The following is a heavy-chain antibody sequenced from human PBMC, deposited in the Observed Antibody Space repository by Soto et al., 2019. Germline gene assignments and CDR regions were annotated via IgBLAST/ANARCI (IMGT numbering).Heavy chain of an antibody. CDR2: ISSSSSYI. D-gene: IGHD3-10*01. Sequence: EVQLVESGGGLVKPGGSLRLSCAASGFTFSSYSMNWVRQAPGKGLEWVSSISSSSSYIYYADSVKGRFTISRDNAKNSRYLQMNSLRAEDTAVYYCARRAPGGAFDYWGQGTLVTVSS. CDR3: ARRAPGGAFDY. CDR1: GFTFSSYS. J-gene: IGHJ4*02. V-gene: IGHV3-21*01.